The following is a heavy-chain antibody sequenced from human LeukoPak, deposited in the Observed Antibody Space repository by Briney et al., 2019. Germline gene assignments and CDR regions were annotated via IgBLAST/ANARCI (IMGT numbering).Heavy chain of an antibody. Sequence: ASVKVSCKASGGTFSSYAISWVRQAPGQGLEWMGWINPNNGGTNYAQKFQDWVTMTRDTSISTAYMELSRLRSDDTAVYYCARGGIYSSSWYGFTDAFDIWGQGTMVTVSS. CDR3: ARGGIYSSSWYGFTDAFDI. V-gene: IGHV1-2*04. D-gene: IGHD6-13*01. CDR2: INPNNGGT. CDR1: GGTFSSYA. J-gene: IGHJ3*02.